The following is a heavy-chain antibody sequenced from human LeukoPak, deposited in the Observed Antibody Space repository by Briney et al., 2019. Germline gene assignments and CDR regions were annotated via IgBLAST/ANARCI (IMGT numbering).Heavy chain of an antibody. V-gene: IGHV3-23*01. D-gene: IGHD4-17*01. CDR3: ARDYADYVGYFFFDY. CDR2: ISGGGETT. J-gene: IGHJ4*02. CDR1: GFTFNNYA. Sequence: GGSLRLSCAASGFTFNNYAMNWVRQAPGKGLEWVSSISGGGETTYYADSAKGRFTISRDNSQNTLYLQMNSLRAEDTAVNYCARDYADYVGYFFFDYWGQGTLVTVSS.